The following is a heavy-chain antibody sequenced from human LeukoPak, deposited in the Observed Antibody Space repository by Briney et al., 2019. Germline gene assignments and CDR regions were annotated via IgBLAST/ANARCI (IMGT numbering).Heavy chain of an antibody. CDR1: GGSISSSSYY. CDR3: ARLLGYCSSTSCYTSPVDY. Sequence: SETLSLTCTVSGGSISSSSYYWGWIRQPPGKGLEWIGSIYYSGSTYYNPSLKRRVTISVDTSKNQFSLKLSSVTAADTAVYYCARLLGYCSSTSCYTSPVDYWGQGTLVTVSS. J-gene: IGHJ4*02. D-gene: IGHD2-2*02. V-gene: IGHV4-39*01. CDR2: IYYSGST.